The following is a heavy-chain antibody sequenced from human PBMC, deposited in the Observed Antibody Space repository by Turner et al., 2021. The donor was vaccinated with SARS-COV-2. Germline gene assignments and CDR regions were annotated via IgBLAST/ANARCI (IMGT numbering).Heavy chain of an antibody. Sequence: QVQLQESGPGLVKPSGTLSLTCAVSGVSITSHTWWTWVRQPPGKGLEWIGELYHSGRTNYSPSLESRVTMSVDKSKNHFSLKLTSVTAADTAIYYCATQGAIGYRYASRGQGILVTVSS. CDR1: GVSITSHTW. CDR3: ATQGAIGYRYAS. CDR2: LYHSGRT. V-gene: IGHV4-4*02. D-gene: IGHD5-18*01. J-gene: IGHJ4*02.